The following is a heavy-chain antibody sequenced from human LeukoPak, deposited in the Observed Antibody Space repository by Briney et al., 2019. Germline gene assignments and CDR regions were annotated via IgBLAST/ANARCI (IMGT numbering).Heavy chain of an antibody. D-gene: IGHD6-19*01. V-gene: IGHV3-23*01. J-gene: IGHJ6*02. CDR3: AKGGEGGSGWTFYYYGMDV. Sequence: GGSLRLSCAASGFTFGTYAMSWVRQAPGKGLEWVSAISGSGGSTYYADSVKGRFTISRDNSKNTLYLQMNSLRAEDTAVYYCAKGGEGGSGWTFYYYGMDVWGQGTTVAVSS. CDR2: ISGSGGST. CDR1: GFTFGTYA.